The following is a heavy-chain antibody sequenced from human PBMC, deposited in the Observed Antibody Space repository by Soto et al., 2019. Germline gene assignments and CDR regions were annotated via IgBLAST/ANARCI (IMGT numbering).Heavy chain of an antibody. CDR1: GGSISSGDYY. CDR3: ARDGGSDY. J-gene: IGHJ4*02. V-gene: IGHV4-30-4*01. D-gene: IGHD3-10*01. CDR2: IYYSGST. Sequence: PSETLSLTCTVSGGSISSGDYYWSWIRQPPGKGLEWIGYIYYSGSTYYNPSRKRRVTISVDTSKNQFSLKLSSVTAADTAVYYCARDGGSDYWGQGTLVTVSS.